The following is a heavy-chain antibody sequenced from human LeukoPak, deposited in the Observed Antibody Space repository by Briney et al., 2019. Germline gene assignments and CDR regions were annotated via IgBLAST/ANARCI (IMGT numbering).Heavy chain of an antibody. CDR2: ISSNGDNT. CDR3: VRGTGY. J-gene: IGHJ4*02. CDR1: GFTFSTYV. Sequence: GGSLGLSCSVSGFTFSTYVMHWVRQAPGKGLEYVSAISSNGDNTYYADSVKGRFTISRDSSKNTLYLQMSSLRADDTAVYYCVRGTGYWGQGTLVTVSS. V-gene: IGHV3-64D*06.